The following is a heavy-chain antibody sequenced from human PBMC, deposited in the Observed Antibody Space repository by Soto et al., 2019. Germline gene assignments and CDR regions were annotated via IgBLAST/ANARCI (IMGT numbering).Heavy chain of an antibody. CDR3: ARSPSSGYDFDY. J-gene: IGHJ4*02. Sequence: SETLSLTCAVSGGSISSGGYYWSWIRQPPGKGLEWIGYIYYSGSTYYNPSLKSRVTISVDTSKNQFSLKLSSVTAADTAVYYCARSPSSGYDFDYWGQGTLVTVSS. V-gene: IGHV4-30-4*01. CDR2: IYYSGST. D-gene: IGHD3-22*01. CDR1: GGSISSGGYY.